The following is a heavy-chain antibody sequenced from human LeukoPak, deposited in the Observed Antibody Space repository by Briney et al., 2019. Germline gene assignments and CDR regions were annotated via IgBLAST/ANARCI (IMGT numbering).Heavy chain of an antibody. J-gene: IGHJ5*02. CDR2: VSSSGTTI. Sequence: GGSLRLSCAASGFTFSSYEMNWVRQAPGKGLEWVSYVSSSGTTIYYADSVKGRFTVSRDNAKNPLYLQMNSLRAEDTAIYYCARQLASGFDPWGQGTLVTVSS. CDR3: ARQLASGFDP. D-gene: IGHD1-1*01. CDR1: GFTFSSYE. V-gene: IGHV3-48*03.